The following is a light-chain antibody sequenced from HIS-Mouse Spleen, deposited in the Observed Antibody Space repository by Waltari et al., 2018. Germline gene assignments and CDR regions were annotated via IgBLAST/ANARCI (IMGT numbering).Light chain of an antibody. CDR2: EDS. CDR1: ALAKKD. Sequence: SYELTQPPSVSVSPGQTARITCSGDALAKKDAHRYQQKSGQAPVLVIYEDSKRPSGIPERFSGSSSGTMATLTISGAQVEDEADYYCYSTDSSGNHRVFGGGTKLTVL. CDR3: YSTDSSGNHRV. J-gene: IGLJ2*01. V-gene: IGLV3-10*01.